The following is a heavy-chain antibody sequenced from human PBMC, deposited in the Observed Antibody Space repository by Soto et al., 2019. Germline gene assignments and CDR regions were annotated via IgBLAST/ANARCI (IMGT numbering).Heavy chain of an antibody. CDR1: GGSISSYY. D-gene: IGHD4-17*01. Sequence: SETLSLTCTVSGGSISSYYWSWIRQPPGKGLEWIGYIYYSGSTNYNPSLKSRVTISVDTSKNQFSLKLSSVTAADTAVYYCAFTSYGDYAYAFDIWGQGTMVTVSS. J-gene: IGHJ3*02. CDR3: AFTSYGDYAYAFDI. CDR2: IYYSGST. V-gene: IGHV4-59*01.